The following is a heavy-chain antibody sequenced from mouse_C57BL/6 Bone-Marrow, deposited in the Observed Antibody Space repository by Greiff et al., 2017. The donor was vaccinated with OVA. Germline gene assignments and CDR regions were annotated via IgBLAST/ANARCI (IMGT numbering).Heavy chain of an antibody. CDR1: GYTFTDYE. Sequence: QVQLKQSGAELVRPGASVTLSCKASGYTFTDYEMHWVKQTPVHGLEWIGAIDPETGGTAYNQKFKGKAILTADKSSSTAYMELRSLTSEDSAVYYCTRQLLRYMFAYWGQGTLVTVSA. J-gene: IGHJ3*01. D-gene: IGHD1-1*01. V-gene: IGHV1-15*01. CDR2: IDPETGGT. CDR3: TRQLLRYMFAY.